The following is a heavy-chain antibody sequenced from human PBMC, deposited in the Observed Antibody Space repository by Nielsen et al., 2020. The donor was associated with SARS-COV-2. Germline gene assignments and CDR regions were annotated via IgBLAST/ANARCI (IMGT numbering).Heavy chain of an antibody. J-gene: IGHJ6*02. CDR1: GYTFTSYD. Sequence: SVKVSCKASGYTFTSYDISWVRQAPGQGLEWMGGIIPIFGTANYAQKFQGRVTITADESTSTAYMELSSLRSEDTAVYYCARAPYYYDSSGYYYQTYYYGMDVWGQGTTVTSP. CDR2: IIPIFGTA. CDR3: ARAPYYYDSSGYYYQTYYYGMDV. D-gene: IGHD3-22*01. V-gene: IGHV1-69*13.